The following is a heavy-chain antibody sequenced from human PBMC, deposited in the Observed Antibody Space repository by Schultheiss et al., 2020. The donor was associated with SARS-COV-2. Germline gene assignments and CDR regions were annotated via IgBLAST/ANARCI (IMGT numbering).Heavy chain of an antibody. Sequence: SETLSLTCAVSGGSISSGGYYWSWIRQPPGKGLEWIGYIYYSGSTNYNPSLKSRVTISVDTSKNQFSLKLSSVTAADTAVYYCARLRASDDAFDIWGQGTMVTVSS. CDR2: IYYSGST. CDR1: GGSISSGGYY. J-gene: IGHJ3*02. V-gene: IGHV4-61*08. CDR3: ARLRASDDAFDI. D-gene: IGHD4-17*01.